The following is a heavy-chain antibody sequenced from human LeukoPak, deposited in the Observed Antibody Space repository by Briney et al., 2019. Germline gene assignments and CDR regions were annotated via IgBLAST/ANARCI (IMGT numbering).Heavy chain of an antibody. CDR1: GYTLTELS. Sequence: ASVKVCCKVSGYTLTELSMHWVRQAPGKGLEWMGGFDPEDGETIYAQKFQGRVTMTEDTSTDTAYMELSSLRSEDTAVYYCATLRYYDFWSGYVYWGQGTLVTVSS. J-gene: IGHJ4*02. CDR3: ATLRYYDFWSGYVY. D-gene: IGHD3-3*01. V-gene: IGHV1-24*01. CDR2: FDPEDGET.